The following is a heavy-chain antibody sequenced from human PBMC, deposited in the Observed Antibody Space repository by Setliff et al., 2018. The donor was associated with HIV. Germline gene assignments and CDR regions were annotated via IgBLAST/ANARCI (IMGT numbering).Heavy chain of an antibody. J-gene: IGHJ4*02. V-gene: IGHV3-20*04. CDR2: INWNGGST. CDR1: GFTFDDYG. Sequence: PSETLSLSCAASGFTFDDYGMSWVRQAPGKGLEWVSGINWNGGSTGYADSVKGRFTISRDNAKNSLYLQMNSLRAEDTALYYCARGPLYDSSGYYFDYWGQGTLVTVSS. D-gene: IGHD3-22*01. CDR3: ARGPLYDSSGYYFDY.